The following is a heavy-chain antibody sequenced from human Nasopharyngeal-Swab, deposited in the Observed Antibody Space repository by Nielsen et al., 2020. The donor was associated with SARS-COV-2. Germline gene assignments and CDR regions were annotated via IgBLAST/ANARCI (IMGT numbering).Heavy chain of an antibody. CDR3: ARGHRSISMIVVVIATAHFYFDS. D-gene: IGHD3-22*01. CDR2: INHSGTT. Sequence: SETLSLTCAVYGGSFSGYYWSWIRQPPGKVLEWIGEINHSGTTSYNPSPKSRVTISSDTSKNQFSLKLSSVTAADTAVYYCARGHRSISMIVVVIATAHFYFDSWGRGTLVTVTS. CDR1: GGSFSGYY. V-gene: IGHV4-34*01. J-gene: IGHJ4*02.